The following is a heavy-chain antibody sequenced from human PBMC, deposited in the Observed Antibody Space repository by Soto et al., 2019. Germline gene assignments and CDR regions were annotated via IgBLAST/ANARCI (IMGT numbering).Heavy chain of an antibody. CDR2: ISYSGTT. J-gene: IGHJ4*02. CDR1: GGSISGNYNY. V-gene: IGHV4-39*01. D-gene: IGHD1-26*01. CDR3: ARRWGAAFDY. Sequence: SETLSLTCTVSGGSISGNYNYWGWIRQPPGKGLEWIGSISYSGTTNSNPSLKSRITISVDTSKNHFSLKLSSVTAADTAVYYCARRWGAAFDYWGQGTLVTVSS.